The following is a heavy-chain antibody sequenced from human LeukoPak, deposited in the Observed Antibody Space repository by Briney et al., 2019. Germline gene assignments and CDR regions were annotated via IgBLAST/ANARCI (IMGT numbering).Heavy chain of an antibody. Sequence: SETLSLTCAVYDGSFSGYYWSWIRQSPGKGLEWIGEINRSGRANYNPSFKSRVSMSVDTSKNQFSLKLSSVTAADTAVYYCAALSGYNWNYVSFDYWGQGTLVTVSS. D-gene: IGHD1-7*01. CDR2: INRSGRA. CDR1: DGSFSGYY. J-gene: IGHJ4*02. CDR3: AALSGYNWNYVSFDY. V-gene: IGHV4-34*01.